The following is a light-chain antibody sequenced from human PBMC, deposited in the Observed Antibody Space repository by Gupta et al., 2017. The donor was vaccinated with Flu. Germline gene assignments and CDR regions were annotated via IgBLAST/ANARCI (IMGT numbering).Light chain of an antibody. Sequence: QTVVTQEPSFSVSPGGTVTLTCGLSSGSVSTSFYPSWYQQTPGQAPRTLIYSASKRSAGVPDRFSGSILGNKAALTITGAQADDECNYYCVLYMGSGIWVFGGGTKVTVL. J-gene: IGLJ3*02. V-gene: IGLV8-61*01. CDR2: SAS. CDR3: VLYMGSGIWV. CDR1: SGSVSTSFY.